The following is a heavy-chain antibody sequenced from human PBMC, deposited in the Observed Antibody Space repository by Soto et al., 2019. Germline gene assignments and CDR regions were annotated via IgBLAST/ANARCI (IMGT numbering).Heavy chain of an antibody. D-gene: IGHD3-3*01. V-gene: IGHV2-5*02. CDR3: AHRVLRTFFGLVTTTAIYFDF. CDR1: GFSLTTSGVG. J-gene: IGHJ4*02. Sequence: QITLNESGPTQVKPRQTLTLTCTFSGFSLTTSGVGVGWIRQSPGKAPEWIALIYWDDDKRYSPSLKSRLTITKDTAKNQVVLTIADLDPADTATYSCAHRVLRTFFGLVTTTAIYFDFWGQGTPVAVSS. CDR2: IYWDDDK.